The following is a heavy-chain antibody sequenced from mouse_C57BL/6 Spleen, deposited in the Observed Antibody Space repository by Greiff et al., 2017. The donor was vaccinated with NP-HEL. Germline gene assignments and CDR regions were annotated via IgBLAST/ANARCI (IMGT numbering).Heavy chain of an antibody. CDR1: GYSFTSYY. V-gene: IGHV1-66*01. D-gene: IGHD2-4*01. CDR2: IYPGSGNT. J-gene: IGHJ3*01. CDR3: ARDDYDGAWFAY. Sequence: VQLQQSGPELVKPGASVKISCKASGYSFTSYYIHWVKQRPGQGLEWIGWIYPGSGNTKYNEKFKAKATLTADTSSSTAYMQLSSLTSEDSAVYYCARDDYDGAWFAYWGQGTLVTVSA.